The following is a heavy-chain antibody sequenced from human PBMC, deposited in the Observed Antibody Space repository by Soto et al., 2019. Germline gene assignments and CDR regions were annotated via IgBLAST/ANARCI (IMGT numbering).Heavy chain of an antibody. CDR2: INWNSGIT. CDR3: ARGRGALTVVSNWFDP. J-gene: IGHJ5*02. D-gene: IGHD2-15*01. Sequence: GGSLRLSCVAFGFNFEDYAMHWIRQAPGKGLEWVSGINWNSGITGYADSVKGRFTISRDNANNSLHLEMSSLKTEDTALYYCARGRGALTVVSNWFDPWGQGNLVTVS. CDR1: GFNFEDYA. V-gene: IGHV3-9*01.